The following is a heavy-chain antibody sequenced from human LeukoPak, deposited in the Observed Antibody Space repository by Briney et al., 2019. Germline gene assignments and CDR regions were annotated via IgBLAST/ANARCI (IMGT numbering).Heavy chain of an antibody. CDR3: ARGSGWADY. CDR1: GYNFINNW. D-gene: IGHD6-19*01. Sequence: HGESLKISCKTSGYNFINNWISWVRQMPGKGLEWMGRINPTDSNTNYSPSFQGHVTISIDKSISTTYVQWSSLKASDSAMYYCARGSGWADYWGQGTLVTVSS. V-gene: IGHV5-10-1*01. J-gene: IGHJ4*02. CDR2: INPTDSNT.